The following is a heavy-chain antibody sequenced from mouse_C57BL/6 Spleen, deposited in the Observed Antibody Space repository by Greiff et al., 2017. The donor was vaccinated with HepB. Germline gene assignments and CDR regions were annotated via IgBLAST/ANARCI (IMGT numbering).Heavy chain of an antibody. CDR3: ARPITTVPWFAY. J-gene: IGHJ3*01. Sequence: EVQRVESGGGLVKPGGSLKLSCAASGFTFSSYAMSWVRQTPEKRLEWVATISDGGSYTYYPDNVKGRFTISRDNAKNNLYLQMSHLKSEDTAMYYCARPITTVPWFAYWGQGTLVTVSA. CDR2: ISDGGSYT. CDR1: GFTFSSYA. D-gene: IGHD1-1*01. V-gene: IGHV5-4*01.